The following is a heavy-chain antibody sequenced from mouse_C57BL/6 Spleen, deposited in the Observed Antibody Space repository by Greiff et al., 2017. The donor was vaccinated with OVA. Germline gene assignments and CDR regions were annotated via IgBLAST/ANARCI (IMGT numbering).Heavy chain of an antibody. Sequence: VQLQQSGPELVKPGASVKISCKASGYSFTGYYMNWVKQSPEKSLEWIGEINPSTGGTTYNQKFKAKATLTVDKSSSTAYMQLKSLTSEDSAVYYCAREDVLRGAMDYRGQGTSVTVSS. CDR1: GYSFTGYY. D-gene: IGHD1-1*01. V-gene: IGHV1-42*01. CDR3: AREDVLRGAMDY. J-gene: IGHJ4*01. CDR2: INPSTGGT.